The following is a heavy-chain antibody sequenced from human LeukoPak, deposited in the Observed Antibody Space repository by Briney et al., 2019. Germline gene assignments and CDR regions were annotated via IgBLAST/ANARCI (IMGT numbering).Heavy chain of an antibody. CDR3: AREVDDGYYYYYMDV. CDR2: IYYSGST. Sequence: SETLSLTCTVSGGSISSHYWSWIRQPPGKGLEWLGYIYYSGSTNYNPSLKSRVTISVDTSKNQFSLKLSSVTAADTAVYYCAREVDDGYYYYYMDVWGKGTTVTVSS. D-gene: IGHD4-17*01. V-gene: IGHV4-59*11. CDR1: GGSISSHY. J-gene: IGHJ6*03.